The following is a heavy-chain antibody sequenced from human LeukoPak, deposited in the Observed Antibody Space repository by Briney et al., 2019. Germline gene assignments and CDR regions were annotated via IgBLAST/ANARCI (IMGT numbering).Heavy chain of an antibody. CDR1: GFNLSSYS. CDR3: ARVSRSHDYDY. V-gene: IGHV3-64*01. D-gene: IGHD6-6*01. J-gene: IGHJ4*02. CDR2: ISSYGGST. Sequence: GGSLRLSCAASGFNLSSYSMHWVRQAPGKGLEYVSAISSYGGSTYYANSVKDRFTISRDNSKNTVYLQMGSLRTEDMAVYYCARVSRSHDYDYWGQGTLVTVSS.